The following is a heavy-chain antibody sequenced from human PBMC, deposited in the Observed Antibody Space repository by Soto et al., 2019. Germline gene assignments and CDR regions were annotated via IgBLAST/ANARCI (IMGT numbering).Heavy chain of an antibody. D-gene: IGHD6-13*01. J-gene: IGHJ4*02. CDR2: IDWDDDK. CDR1: GFSLSTSVMC. Sequence: GPTLVNPTQTLTLTCTFSGFSLSTSVMCVSWIRQPPGKALEWLALIDWDDDKYYSTPLKTRLTISKDTSKNQVVLTMTNMDPVDTATYYCARIRKAAAGFDYWGQGTLVTVSS. V-gene: IGHV2-70*01. CDR3: ARIRKAAAGFDY.